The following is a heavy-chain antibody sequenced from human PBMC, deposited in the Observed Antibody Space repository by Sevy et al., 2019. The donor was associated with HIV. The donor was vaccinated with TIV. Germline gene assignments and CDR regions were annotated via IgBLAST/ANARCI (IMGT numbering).Heavy chain of an antibody. Sequence: ASVKVSCKVSGYTLTELSMHWVRQAPGKGLEWMGGFDPEVGETIYAQKFQGRVTMTEDTSTDTAYMELSSLRSEDTAVYYCATDSSTVTTSDYYYYGMDVWGQGTTVTVSS. CDR1: GYTLTELS. V-gene: IGHV1-24*01. J-gene: IGHJ6*02. CDR2: FDPEVGET. CDR3: ATDSSTVTTSDYYYYGMDV. D-gene: IGHD4-17*01.